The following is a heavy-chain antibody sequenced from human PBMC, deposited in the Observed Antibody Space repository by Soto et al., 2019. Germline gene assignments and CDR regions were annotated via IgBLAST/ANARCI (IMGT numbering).Heavy chain of an antibody. J-gene: IGHJ4*02. CDR1: GVYISNDGYY. V-gene: IGHV4-31*03. CDR2: IYYSGST. D-gene: IGHD2-2*01. CDR3: ATLYHAGSNDY. Sequence: SETLSLTCPVSGVYISNDGYYWTWIRQHPGKGLEWIAYIYYSGSTSYNPSLKSRVTTSLDTSKNQFYLKVSSVIAADTAVYYCATLYHAGSNDYWGQGTLVTVSS.